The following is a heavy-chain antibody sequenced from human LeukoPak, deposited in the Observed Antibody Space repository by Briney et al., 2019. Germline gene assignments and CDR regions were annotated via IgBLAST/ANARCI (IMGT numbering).Heavy chain of an antibody. V-gene: IGHV3-20*01. Sequence: GGSLRLSCAASGFTFDDYGMSWVRQAPGKGLEWVSGINWNGGSTGYADSVKGRFTISRDNAKNSLYLQMNSLRAEDTALYHCARDRRKVPAAIQTYYYYMDVWGKGTTVTVSS. D-gene: IGHD2-2*02. CDR2: INWNGGST. CDR3: ARDRRKVPAAIQTYYYYMDV. CDR1: GFTFDDYG. J-gene: IGHJ6*03.